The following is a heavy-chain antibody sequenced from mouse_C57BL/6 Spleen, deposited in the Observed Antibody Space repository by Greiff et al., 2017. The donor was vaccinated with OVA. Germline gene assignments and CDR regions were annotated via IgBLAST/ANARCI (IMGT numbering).Heavy chain of an antibody. D-gene: IGHD1-1*01. V-gene: IGHV1-61*01. J-gene: IGHJ1*03. CDR3: ASSYYYGRGPFDV. CDR2: IYPSDSDT. Sequence: VQLQQPGAELVRPGSSVKLSCKASGYTFTSYWMDWVKQRPGQGLEWIGNIYPSDSDTHYNQKFKDKATLTVDKSSSTAYMQLSSLTSEDSAVYYCASSYYYGRGPFDVWGTGTTVTVAA. CDR1: GYTFTSYW.